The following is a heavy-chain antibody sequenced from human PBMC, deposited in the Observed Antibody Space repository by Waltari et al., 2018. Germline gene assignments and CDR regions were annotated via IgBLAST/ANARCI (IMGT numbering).Heavy chain of an antibody. CDR3: ARSLTIFGVAHDAFDI. D-gene: IGHD3-3*01. CDR2: IYYSGST. Sequence: QVQLQESGPGLVKPSETLSLTCTVSGGSISSYYWSWIRQPPGKGLEWIGYIYYSGSTNYHPSLKSRVTISVDTSKNQFSLKLSSVTAADTAVYYCARSLTIFGVAHDAFDIWGQGTMVTVSS. J-gene: IGHJ3*02. V-gene: IGHV4-59*01. CDR1: GGSISSYY.